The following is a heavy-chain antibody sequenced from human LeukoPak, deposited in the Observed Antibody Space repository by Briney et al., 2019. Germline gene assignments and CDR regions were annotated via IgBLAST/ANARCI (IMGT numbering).Heavy chain of an antibody. J-gene: IGHJ5*02. V-gene: IGHV4-61*05. CDR1: GGSISSSSYY. Sequence: SETLSLTCTVSGGSISSSSYYWGWIRQPPGKGLERIGYIYYSGSTNYNPSLKSRVTISVDTSKNQFSLNLTSVTAADTAVYYCARFTPQGYGWGGYNRFDPWGQGTLVTVSS. CDR3: ARFTPQGYGWGGYNRFDP. D-gene: IGHD3-16*01. CDR2: IYYSGST.